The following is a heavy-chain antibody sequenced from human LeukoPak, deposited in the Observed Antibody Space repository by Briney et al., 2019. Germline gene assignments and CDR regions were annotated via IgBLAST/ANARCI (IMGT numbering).Heavy chain of an antibody. D-gene: IGHD4-23*01. V-gene: IGHV1-2*02. CDR1: GYTFTGYY. CDR2: INPNSGGT. CDR3: APLDYGGPLHI. J-gene: IGHJ3*02. Sequence: ASVKVSCKASGYTFTGYYMHWVRQAPGKGLEWMGWINPNSGGTNYAQKFQGRVTMPRDTSISTAYMELSRLRSDDTAVYYCAPLDYGGPLHIWGQGTMVTVSS.